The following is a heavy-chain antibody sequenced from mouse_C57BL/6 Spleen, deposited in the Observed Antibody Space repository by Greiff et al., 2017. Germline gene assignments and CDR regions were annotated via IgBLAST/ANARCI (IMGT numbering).Heavy chain of an antibody. CDR2: ISDGGSYT. CDR3: ARDGQGYFDY. D-gene: IGHD3-2*02. J-gene: IGHJ2*01. Sequence: EVKLMESGGGLVKPGGSLKLSCAASGFTFSSYAMSWVHQTPEKRLEWVATISDGGSYTYYPDNVKGRFTISRDNAKNNLYLQVSHLKSEDTAMYYCARDGQGYFDYWGQGTTLTVSS. CDR1: GFTFSSYA. V-gene: IGHV5-4*01.